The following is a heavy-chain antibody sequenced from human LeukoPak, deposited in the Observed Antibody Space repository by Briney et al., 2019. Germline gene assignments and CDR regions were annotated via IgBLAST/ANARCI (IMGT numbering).Heavy chain of an antibody. CDR2: IYYSGST. J-gene: IGHJ4*02. CDR3: ASTPHRYCSCTSCYTDY. V-gene: IGHV4-59*01. CDR1: GGSISSYY. D-gene: IGHD2-2*02. Sequence: SETLSLTCTVSGGSISSYYWSWIRQPPGKGLEWIGYIYYSGSTNYNPSLKSRVTISVDTSKNQFSLKLSSVTAADTAVYYCASTPHRYCSCTSCYTDYWGQGTLVTVSS.